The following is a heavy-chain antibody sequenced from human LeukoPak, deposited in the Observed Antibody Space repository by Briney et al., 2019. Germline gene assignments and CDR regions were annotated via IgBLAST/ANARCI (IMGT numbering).Heavy chain of an antibody. CDR3: ARESGYDSYFDY. CDR1: GFTVSSNY. D-gene: IGHD5-12*01. J-gene: IGHJ4*02. CDR2: IYSGGST. V-gene: IGHV3-53*01. Sequence: GGCLRLSCAASGFTVSSNYMSWVRQAPGKGLEWVSVIYSGGSTYYADSVKGRFTISRDNSKNTLYLQMNSLRAEDTAVYYCARESGYDSYFDYWGQGTLVTVSS.